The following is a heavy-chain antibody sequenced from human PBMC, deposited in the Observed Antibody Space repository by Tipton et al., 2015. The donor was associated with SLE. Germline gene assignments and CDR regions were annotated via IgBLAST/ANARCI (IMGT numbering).Heavy chain of an antibody. J-gene: IGHJ4*02. D-gene: IGHD3-22*01. CDR3: RGYYDSSGYYYTGLRTSYLDY. Sequence: TLSLTCSVYGGSLNRWVWSWIRQSPGKGLEWIGKITHRGSTNYNPSLSSRVTILADSSKNQVSLKLTSVADADTAVYYCRGYYDSSGYYYTGLRTSYLDYWGQGTLVTVSS. CDR1: GGSLNRWV. V-gene: IGHV4-34*01. CDR2: ITHRGST.